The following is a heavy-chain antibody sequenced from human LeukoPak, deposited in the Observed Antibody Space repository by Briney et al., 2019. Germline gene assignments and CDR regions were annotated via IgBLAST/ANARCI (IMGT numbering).Heavy chain of an antibody. CDR2: ISGSDGST. Sequence: GGSLRLSCAASGFTFSSYAMSWVRQAPGKGLEWVSGISGSDGSTNYADSVKGRFTISRDNSKNTLYLQMNSLRAEDTAVYYCANGYCTNGVCYPYYYYYMDVWGKGTTVTVSS. J-gene: IGHJ6*03. CDR1: GFTFSSYA. CDR3: ANGYCTNGVCYPYYYYYMDV. D-gene: IGHD2-8*01. V-gene: IGHV3-23*01.